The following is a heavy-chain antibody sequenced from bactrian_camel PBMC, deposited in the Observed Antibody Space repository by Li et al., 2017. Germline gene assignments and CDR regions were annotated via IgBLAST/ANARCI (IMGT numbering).Heavy chain of an antibody. CDR3: AAGLYWECKSQYGGDSTTALRY. V-gene: IGHV3S40*01. CDR2: IDTGSGNT. J-gene: IGHJ4*01. Sequence: VQLVESGGGSALAGGSVRLSCAASGYTFNTYSWFRQAPGKEREGVAAIDTGSGNTYYADSVKGRFTISQDNAKSTVYLQMNSLKPEDTAMYYCAAGLYWECKSQYGGDSTTALRYWGRGTQVTVS. CDR1: GYTFNTY. D-gene: IGHD6*01.